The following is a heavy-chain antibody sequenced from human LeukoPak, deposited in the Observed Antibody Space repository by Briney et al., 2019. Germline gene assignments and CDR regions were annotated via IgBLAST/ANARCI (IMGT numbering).Heavy chain of an antibody. D-gene: IGHD3-3*01. CDR1: GGTYSSYT. CDR3: ARGTTIFGVVIIASY. Sequence: GASVNVSFKASGGTYSSYTISWVRQAPGQGLEWMGRIIPILGIANYAQKFQGRVTIAADKSTSTAYMELSSLRSEDTAVYYCARGTTIFGVVIIASYWGQGTLVTVSS. V-gene: IGHV1-69*02. J-gene: IGHJ4*02. CDR2: IIPILGIA.